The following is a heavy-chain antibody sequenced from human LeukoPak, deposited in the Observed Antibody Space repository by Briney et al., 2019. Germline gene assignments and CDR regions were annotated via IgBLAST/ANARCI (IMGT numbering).Heavy chain of an antibody. V-gene: IGHV4-59*08. D-gene: IGHD4-23*01. CDR2: IYYSGST. Sequence: SETLSLTCTVSGGSISSQYWSLIRQPPGKGLEWIGYIYYSGSTKYNPSLKSRVTISVDTSKNQFSLNVSSVTAADTAVYYCARHNSVVYYGMDVWGQGTTVTVSS. CDR3: ARHNSVVYYGMDV. CDR1: GGSISSQY. J-gene: IGHJ6*02.